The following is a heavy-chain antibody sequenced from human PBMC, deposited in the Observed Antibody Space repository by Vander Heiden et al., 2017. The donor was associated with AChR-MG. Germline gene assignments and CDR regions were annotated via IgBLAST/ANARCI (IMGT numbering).Heavy chain of an antibody. D-gene: IGHD2-8*02. CDR3: AKDRRTRGGKFHY. J-gene: IGHJ4*02. CDR1: GFTFSIYA. CDR2: ITSSDGST. Sequence: EVQLLESGGGLVQPGGSLRLSCAASGFTFSIYAMSWVRQTPGKGLEWVSVITSSDGSTYYADSVKGRFIISRDNSNNTLYLQMNSLRAEDTAVYYCAKDRRTRGGKFHYWGQGAKVTVSS. V-gene: IGHV3-23*01.